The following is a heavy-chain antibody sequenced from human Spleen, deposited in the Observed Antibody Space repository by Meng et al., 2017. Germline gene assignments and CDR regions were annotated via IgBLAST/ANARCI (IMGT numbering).Heavy chain of an antibody. CDR3: ARVNPDSSGLEY. D-gene: IGHD6-19*01. V-gene: IGHV1-69*05. J-gene: IGHJ4*02. CDR2: IIPIFGTA. Sequence: SVKVSCKASGGTFSSYAISWVRQAPGQGLEWMGGIIPIFGTANYAQKFQDRVTITTDESTSTAYMELSSLRSEDTAVYYCARVNPDSSGLEYWGQGTLVTVSS. CDR1: GGTFSSYA.